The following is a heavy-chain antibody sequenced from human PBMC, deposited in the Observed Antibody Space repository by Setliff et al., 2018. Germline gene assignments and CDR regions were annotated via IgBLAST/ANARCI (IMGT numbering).Heavy chain of an antibody. J-gene: IGHJ3*02. CDR3: ARDLNRWFGEFAFDI. Sequence: GGSLRLSCAASGLTFNSYAMSWVRQAPGKGLVWVSRINSDGSSTNYADSVKGQFTVSRDNAKNTLYLQVNSLRAEDTAVYYCARDLNRWFGEFAFDIWGQGTMVT. CDR2: INSDGSST. CDR1: GLTFNSYA. D-gene: IGHD3-10*01. V-gene: IGHV3-74*01.